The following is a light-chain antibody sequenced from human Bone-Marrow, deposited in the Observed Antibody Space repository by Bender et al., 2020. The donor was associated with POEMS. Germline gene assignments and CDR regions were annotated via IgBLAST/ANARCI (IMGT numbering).Light chain of an antibody. J-gene: IGLJ1*01. CDR3: LSYAGISHVEV. CDR1: SSDIGSYNY. Sequence: QSALTQPASVSGSPGQSITISCSGTSSDIGSYNYVPWYQQLPDKAPKLNIYEVTKRPSGVPDRFSGSKSGNTASLTVSGLQAEDEADYCCLSYAGISHVEVFGTGTKVSVL. CDR2: EVT. V-gene: IGLV2-8*01.